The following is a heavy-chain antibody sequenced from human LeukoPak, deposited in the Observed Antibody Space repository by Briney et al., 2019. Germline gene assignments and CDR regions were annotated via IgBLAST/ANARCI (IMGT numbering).Heavy chain of an antibody. D-gene: IGHD5-24*01. V-gene: IGHV1-46*01. CDR2: INPSGGST. Sequence: ASVKVSCKASGYTFTSYYMHWVRQAPGQGLEWMGIINPSGGSTSHAQKFQGRVTMTRDTSTSTVYMELSSLRSEDTAVYYCARWSPRRDGYNRPYYFDYWGQGTLVTVSS. J-gene: IGHJ4*02. CDR1: GYTFTSYY. CDR3: ARWSPRRDGYNRPYYFDY.